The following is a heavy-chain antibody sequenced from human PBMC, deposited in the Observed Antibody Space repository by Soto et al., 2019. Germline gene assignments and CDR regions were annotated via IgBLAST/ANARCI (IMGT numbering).Heavy chain of an antibody. CDR2: IIPLLGIA. CDR1: GGTFSSYT. Sequence: QVQLVQSGAEVKKPGSSVKVSCKASGGTFSSYTISWVRQAPGQGLEWRGRIIPLLGIANYAHKFQGRVTITADKSTSTAYVELSRLRSEDTAVSYFAIEYCSSTSCYTDSWGQGTLVTVSS. V-gene: IGHV1-69*02. J-gene: IGHJ4*02. CDR3: AIEYCSSTSCYTDS. D-gene: IGHD2-2*02.